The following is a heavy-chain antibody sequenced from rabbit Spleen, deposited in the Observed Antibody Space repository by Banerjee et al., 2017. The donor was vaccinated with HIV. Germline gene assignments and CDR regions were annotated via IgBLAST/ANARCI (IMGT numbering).Heavy chain of an antibody. CDR2: IDTNDGDT. J-gene: IGHJ6*01. Sequence: QSLEESGGDLVKPGASLTLTCTASEFSFSRNAMCWVRQAPGKGLEWIACIDTNDGDTDYANWPKGRFTISKTSSTTVTLQMTSLTAADTATYFCARDAGTSFSTYGMDLWGPGTLVTV. CDR1: EFSFSRNA. CDR3: ARDAGTSFSTYGMDL. D-gene: IGHD8-1*01. V-gene: IGHV1S40*01.